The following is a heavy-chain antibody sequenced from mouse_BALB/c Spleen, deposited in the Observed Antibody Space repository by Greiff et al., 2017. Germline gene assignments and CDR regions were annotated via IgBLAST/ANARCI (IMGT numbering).Heavy chain of an antibody. CDR3: AGGYDGLAY. CDR2: ISSCSSTT. V-gene: IGHV5-17*02. D-gene: IGHD2-2*01. CDR1: GFTFSSFG. Sequence: EVQVEESGGGLVQPGGSLKLSCAASGFTFSSFGMHWVRQAPEKGLEWVAYISSCSSTTYYADTVKGRFTISGDNPKNTLFLQMTSLRSEDTAMYYCAGGYDGLAYWRQGTLNTVSA. J-gene: IGHJ3*01.